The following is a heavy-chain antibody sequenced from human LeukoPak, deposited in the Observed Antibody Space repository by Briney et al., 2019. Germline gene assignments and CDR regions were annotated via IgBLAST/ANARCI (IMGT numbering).Heavy chain of an antibody. D-gene: IGHD1/OR15-1a*01. J-gene: IGHJ6*03. CDR2: IIPIFGTA. CDR3: AGDDGSTSRPLGYYYYMDV. V-gene: IGHV1-69*05. Sequence: SVKVSCKASGGTFSSYAISWVRQAPGQGLEWMGGIIPIFGTANYAQKFQGRVTITTDESTRTAYMALSSLRSEDPAVLYCAGDDGSTSRPLGYYYYMDVWGKGTTVTVSS. CDR1: GGTFSSYA.